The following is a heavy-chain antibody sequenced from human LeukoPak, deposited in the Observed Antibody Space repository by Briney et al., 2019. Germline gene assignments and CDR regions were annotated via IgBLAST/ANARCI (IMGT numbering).Heavy chain of an antibody. J-gene: IGHJ3*02. Sequence: PSETLSLTCAVYGGSFSGYYWSWIRQPPGKGLEWIGEINHSGSTSYNPSLKSRVTISVDTSKNQFSLKLSSVTAADTAVYYCARGYCSTTSCHDAFDIWGQGTMVTVSS. V-gene: IGHV4-34*01. CDR2: INHSGST. CDR1: GGSFSGYY. D-gene: IGHD2-2*01. CDR3: ARGYCSTTSCHDAFDI.